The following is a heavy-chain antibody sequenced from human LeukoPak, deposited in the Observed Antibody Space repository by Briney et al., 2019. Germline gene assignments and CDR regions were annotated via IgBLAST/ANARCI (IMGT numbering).Heavy chain of an antibody. V-gene: IGHV3-74*01. CDR1: GFTLSPYY. J-gene: IGHJ6*02. D-gene: IGHD3-22*01. Sequence: PGGPLRLSCAASGFTLSPYYMHWVRQAPGEGLVWVSRINSDGTDTIYADSAKGRFTISRDNSKNTLYLQMNSLRAEDTAVYYCAKYSGLSYYFYDMDVWGQGTTVTVSS. CDR3: AKYSGLSYYFYDMDV. CDR2: INSDGTDT.